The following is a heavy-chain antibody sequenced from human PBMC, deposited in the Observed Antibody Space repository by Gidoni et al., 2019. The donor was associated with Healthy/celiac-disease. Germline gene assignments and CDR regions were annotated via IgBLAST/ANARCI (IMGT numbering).Heavy chain of an antibody. D-gene: IGHD6-13*01. V-gene: IGHV3-23*01. CDR2: ISGSGGST. CDR3: AKGNSSSWTYFDY. CDR1: GFTVSSYA. J-gene: IGHJ4*02. Sequence: EVQLLESGGGLVQHGGSLRLSCAASGFTVSSYAMSWVRQAPGKGLAWGSAISGSGGSTYYADSVKGRFTISRDNSKNTLYLQMNSLRAEDTAVYYCAKGNSSSWTYFDYWGQGTLVTVSS.